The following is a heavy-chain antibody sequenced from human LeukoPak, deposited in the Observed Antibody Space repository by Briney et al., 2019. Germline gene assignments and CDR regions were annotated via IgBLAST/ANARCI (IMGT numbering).Heavy chain of an antibody. J-gene: IGHJ3*02. CDR3: ARGHSWDDGAAFDI. Sequence: ASVKVSCKTSGYTFRNYGISWVRQAPGQGLECMGWISPYNGNKNYAQKFQGRVTMTTDTSTSTAYMELRSLRSDDTAVYYCARGHSWDDGAAFDIWGQGTMVTVSS. CDR1: GYTFRNYG. D-gene: IGHD1-1*01. V-gene: IGHV1-18*01. CDR2: ISPYNGNK.